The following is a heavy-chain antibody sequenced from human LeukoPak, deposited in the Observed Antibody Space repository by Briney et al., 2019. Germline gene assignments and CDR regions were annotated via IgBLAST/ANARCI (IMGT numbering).Heavy chain of an antibody. D-gene: IGHD3-10*01. CDR1: GGTFSSYA. CDR3: ARWFGELSRNYSYYYYMAV. V-gene: IGHV1-69*01. CDR2: IIPIFGTA. Sequence: SVKVSCKASGGTFSSYAISWVRQAPGQGLEWRGGIIPIFGTANYAQKLQGRVTIPADESTSTAYMRMNRLRAEDTAVYHCARWFGELSRNYSYYYYMAVWGKGTTVTVSS. J-gene: IGHJ6*03.